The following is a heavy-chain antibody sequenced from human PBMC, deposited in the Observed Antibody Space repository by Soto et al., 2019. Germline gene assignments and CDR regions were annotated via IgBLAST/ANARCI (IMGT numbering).Heavy chain of an antibody. CDR2: IGSAGDP. CDR3: TPASSDAWNYGLNYFDY. V-gene: IGHV3-13*05. D-gene: IGHD1-7*01. Sequence: GVPLSLSCGAAGFQFRTSDMHCIRQTTGKGLEWVSGIGSAGDPYYAGSVKGRFTISRENAKNSLYLQMNSLRAGDTAVYYCTPASSDAWNYGLNYFDYWGQGTLVTVSS. CDR1: GFQFRTSD. J-gene: IGHJ4*02.